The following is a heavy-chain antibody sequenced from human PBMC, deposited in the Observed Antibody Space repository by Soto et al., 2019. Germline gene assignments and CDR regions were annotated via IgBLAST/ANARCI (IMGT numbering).Heavy chain of an antibody. CDR3: ARGSPSRAPSGSYDY. D-gene: IGHD3-10*01. J-gene: IGHJ4*02. Sequence: SETLSLTCTVSGGSISSYYWSWIRQPPGKGLEWIGYIYYSGSTNYNPSLKSRVTISVDTSKNQFSLKLSSVTAADTAVYYCARGSPSRAPSGSYDYWGQGTLVTVSS. V-gene: IGHV4-59*01. CDR2: IYYSGST. CDR1: GGSISSYY.